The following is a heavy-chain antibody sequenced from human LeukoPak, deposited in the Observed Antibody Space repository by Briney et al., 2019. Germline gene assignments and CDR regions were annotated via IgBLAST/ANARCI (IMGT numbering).Heavy chain of an antibody. CDR3: AKDLAYYYYYYMDV. D-gene: IGHD3-16*01. J-gene: IGHJ6*03. CDR2: ISGSGGST. Sequence: GGSLRLSCAASGFTFSSYGMHWVRQAPGKGLEWVSAISGSGGSTYYADSVKGRFTISRDNSKNTLYLQMNSLRAEDTAVYYCAKDLAYYYYYYMDVWGKGTTVTVSS. V-gene: IGHV3-23*01. CDR1: GFTFSSYG.